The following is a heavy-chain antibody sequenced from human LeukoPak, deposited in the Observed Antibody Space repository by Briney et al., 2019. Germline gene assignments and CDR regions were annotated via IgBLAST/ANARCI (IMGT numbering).Heavy chain of an antibody. J-gene: IGHJ4*02. V-gene: IGHV3-30*02. Sequence: GGSLRLSCAASGFTFSSYGMHWVRQAPGKGLEWVAFIRYDGSNKYYADSVKGRFTISRDNSKNTLYLQMNSLRAEDTAVYYCAKVSLVVAYLKSLDYWGQGTLVTVSS. CDR2: IRYDGSNK. D-gene: IGHD3-22*01. CDR1: GFTFSSYG. CDR3: AKVSLVVAYLKSLDY.